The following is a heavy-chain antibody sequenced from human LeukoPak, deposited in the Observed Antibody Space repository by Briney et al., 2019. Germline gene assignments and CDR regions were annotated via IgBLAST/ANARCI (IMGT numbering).Heavy chain of an antibody. Sequence: SETLSLTCTVSGGSITGYYWSWIRQPPGKGLEWIGYISYSGSINSNPSLKSRVTMSVDTSKNQFSLKLSSVTAADTAVYYCARDRVGPEGSFDYWGQGTLVTVSS. CDR3: ARDRVGPEGSFDY. D-gene: IGHD1-26*01. CDR1: GGSITGYY. V-gene: IGHV4-59*01. J-gene: IGHJ4*02. CDR2: ISYSGSI.